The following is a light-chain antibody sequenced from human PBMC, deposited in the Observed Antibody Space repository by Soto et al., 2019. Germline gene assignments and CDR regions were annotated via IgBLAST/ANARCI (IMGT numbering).Light chain of an antibody. CDR1: QSISSW. CDR3: QQYNSYSYT. V-gene: IGKV1-5*03. CDR2: KAS. J-gene: IGKJ2*01. Sequence: DIQMTQSPSTLSASVGDRVTITCRASQSISSWLAWYQQKPGKAPKLLIYKASSLESGVTSRFSGSGSGTEFTLTISSLQPDDFATYYCQQYNSYSYTFGQGTNLEIK.